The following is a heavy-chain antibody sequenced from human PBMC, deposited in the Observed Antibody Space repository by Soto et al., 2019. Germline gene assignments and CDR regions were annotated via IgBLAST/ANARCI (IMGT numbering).Heavy chain of an antibody. D-gene: IGHD1-20*01. CDR2: VNPSAGTT. J-gene: IGHJ4*02. CDR1: GYTFTNYY. Sequence: QVQLVQSGAEVKKPGVSVRVSCTTSGYTFTNYYMHWVRQAPGQGLEWMGIVNPSAGTTKYAQKFQGRVTMTRDTSTSTVYMELSSLRSEDTAVYYCARGEFNWNDPGFDYWGQGTLVTVSS. V-gene: IGHV1-46*01. CDR3: ARGEFNWNDPGFDY.